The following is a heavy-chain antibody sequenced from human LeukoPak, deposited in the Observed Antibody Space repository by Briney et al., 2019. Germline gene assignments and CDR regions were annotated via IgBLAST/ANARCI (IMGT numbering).Heavy chain of an antibody. V-gene: IGHV4-39*01. CDR3: ARLPILEWLLSIDY. J-gene: IGHJ4*02. CDR1: GGPISSSSYS. D-gene: IGHD3-3*01. Sequence: SETLSLTCTVSGGPISSSSYSWGWIRQPPGKGLEWIGSIYYSGSTYYNPSLKSRVTISVDTSKNQFSLKLSSVTAADTAVYYCARLPILEWLLSIDYWGQGTLVTVSS. CDR2: IYYSGST.